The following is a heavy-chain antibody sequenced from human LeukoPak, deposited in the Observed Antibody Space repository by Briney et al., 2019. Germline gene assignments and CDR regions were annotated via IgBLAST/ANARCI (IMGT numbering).Heavy chain of an antibody. CDR2: IWYDGSNK. V-gene: IGHV3-33*01. Sequence: GRSLRLSCAASGFTFSSYGMHWVRQAPGKGLEWVAVIWYDGSNKYYADSVKGRFTISRDNSKNTLYLQMNSLRAEDTAVYNCAREVLGSWTTRGWFDPWGQGTLVTVSS. D-gene: IGHD6-13*01. CDR3: AREVLGSWTTRGWFDP. J-gene: IGHJ5*02. CDR1: GFTFSSYG.